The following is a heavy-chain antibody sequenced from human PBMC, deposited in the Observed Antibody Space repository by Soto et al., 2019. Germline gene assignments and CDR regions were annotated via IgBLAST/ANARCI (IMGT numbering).Heavy chain of an antibody. CDR1: GFIFSDYY. CDR3: ARRLTGRTTGDWFDP. Sequence: VQLVESGGGLVKPGGSLRLSCAASGFIFSDYYMACIRQAPEKGLEWVSDISSGRGAKNVADSVRGRFTISRDNTNNSLYLQMNSLRVEDTALYYCARRLTGRTTGDWFDPWGQGTLVTVSS. CDR2: ISSGRGAK. J-gene: IGHJ5*02. V-gene: IGHV3-11*01. D-gene: IGHD1-20*01.